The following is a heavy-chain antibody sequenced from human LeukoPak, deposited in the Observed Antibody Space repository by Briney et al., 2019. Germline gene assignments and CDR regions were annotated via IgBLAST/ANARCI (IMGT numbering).Heavy chain of an antibody. J-gene: IGHJ4*02. CDR1: GYTLTELS. Sequence: ASVKVSCKVSGYTLTELSMHWVRQAPGKGLEWMGGFDPEDGETIYAQKFQGRVTMTEDASTDTAYMELSSLRSEDTAVYYCATLRYYDFWSAPDYWGQGTLVTVSS. V-gene: IGHV1-24*01. CDR2: FDPEDGET. CDR3: ATLRYYDFWSAPDY. D-gene: IGHD3-3*01.